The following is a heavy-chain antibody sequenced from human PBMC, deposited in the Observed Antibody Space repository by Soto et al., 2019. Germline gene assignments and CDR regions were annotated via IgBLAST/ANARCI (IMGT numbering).Heavy chain of an antibody. D-gene: IGHD2-8*02. CDR3: TRSVGDPGANIDY. CDR2: VYSTGSI. Sequence: PSETLSLTCSVSGGSISGSYWSWIRQSPGKGLEWLGYVYSTGSINYSCSLRSRVSNSVDTCKDEVSLGLGSVTAADTAVYFCTRSVGDPGANIDYWGQRTQVTVSS. CDR1: GGSISGSY. J-gene: IGHJ4*02. V-gene: IGHV4-59*01.